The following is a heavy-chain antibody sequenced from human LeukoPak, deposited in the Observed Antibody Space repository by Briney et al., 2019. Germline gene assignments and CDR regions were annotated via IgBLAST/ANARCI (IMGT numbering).Heavy chain of an antibody. V-gene: IGHV3-21*01. CDR3: ARAGSYSTLDY. D-gene: IGHD6-13*01. J-gene: IGHJ4*02. CDR1: GFTFSRYT. Sequence: PGGSLRLSCAASGFTFSRYTLNWVRQAPGKGLEWVSSISSTSSDIYYADSVKGRFTISRDNAKNSLYLQMNSLRAEDTAVYYCARAGSYSTLDYWGQGTLVPVSS. CDR2: ISSTSSDI.